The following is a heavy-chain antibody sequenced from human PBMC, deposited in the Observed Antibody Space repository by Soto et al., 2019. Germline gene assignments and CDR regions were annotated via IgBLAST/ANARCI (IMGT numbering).Heavy chain of an antibody. CDR2: ISAYNGNT. V-gene: IGHV1-18*01. D-gene: IGHD1-1*01. CDR3: WPPQRSPSAACDT. Sequence: GASVKVSCKASGYTFTSYGISWVRQAPGQGLEWMGWISAYNGNTNYAQKLQGRVTMTTDTSTSTAYMELRSLRSDDTAAYYCWPPQRSPSAACDTWGQGTMVTSSS. CDR1: GYTFTSYG. J-gene: IGHJ3*02.